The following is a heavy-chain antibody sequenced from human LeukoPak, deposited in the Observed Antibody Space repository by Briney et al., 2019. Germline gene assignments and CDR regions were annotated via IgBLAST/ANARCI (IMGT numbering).Heavy chain of an antibody. J-gene: IGHJ6*02. CDR3: ARHDPVGYYQHGMDV. Sequence: SETLSLTCTVSGGPISGYFWSCIRQPPGQGLEFIGYIYYTGATLYNPSLKSRVTMSVDTSKNQFSLKLSSVTAADTAVYYCARHDPVGYYQHGMDVWGQGTTVTVSS. D-gene: IGHD2-15*01. V-gene: IGHV4-59*08. CDR2: IYYTGAT. CDR1: GGPISGYF.